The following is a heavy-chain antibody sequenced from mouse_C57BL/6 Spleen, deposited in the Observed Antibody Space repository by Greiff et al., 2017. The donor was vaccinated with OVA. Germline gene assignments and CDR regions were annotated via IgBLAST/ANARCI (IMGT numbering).Heavy chain of an antibody. J-gene: IGHJ4*01. D-gene: IGHD1-1*01. V-gene: IGHV1-80*01. CDR3: ARSPLYYGSSSYYAMDY. CDR1: GYAFSSYW. CDR2: IYPGDGDT. Sequence: QVQLQQSGAELVKPGASVKISCKASGYAFSSYWMNWVKQRPGKGLEWIGQIYPGDGDTNYNGKFKGKATLTADKSSSTAYMQLSSLTSEDSAVYVCARSPLYYGSSSYYAMDYWGQGTSVTVSS.